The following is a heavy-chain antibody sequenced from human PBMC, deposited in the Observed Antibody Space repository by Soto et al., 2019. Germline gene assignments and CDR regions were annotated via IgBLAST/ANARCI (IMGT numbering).Heavy chain of an antibody. Sequence: GASVKVSCKASGYTFTSYYMHWVRQAPGQGLEWMGRINPSDGSTSYAQKFQGRVTITRDTSASTAYMELSSLRSEDTAVYYCARGGSSSPGRGYYYYYGMDVWGQGTTVTVSS. J-gene: IGHJ6*02. V-gene: IGHV1-46*01. D-gene: IGHD6-6*01. CDR1: GYTFTSYY. CDR2: INPSDGST. CDR3: ARGGSSSPGRGYYYYYGMDV.